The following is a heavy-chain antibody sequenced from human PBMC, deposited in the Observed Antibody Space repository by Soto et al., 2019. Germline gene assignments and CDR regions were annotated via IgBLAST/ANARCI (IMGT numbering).Heavy chain of an antibody. Sequence: QVQLVESGGGLVKPGGSLRLSCAASGFTFSDYYMSWIRQAPGKGLEWVSYISSSSSYTNYADSVKGRFTISRDNAKNSLYLQMNSLRAEDTAVYYCARDPDGYNPSGDGMDVWGQGTTVTVSS. V-gene: IGHV3-11*05. CDR3: ARDPDGYNPSGDGMDV. D-gene: IGHD5-12*01. J-gene: IGHJ6*02. CDR2: ISSSSSYT. CDR1: GFTFSDYY.